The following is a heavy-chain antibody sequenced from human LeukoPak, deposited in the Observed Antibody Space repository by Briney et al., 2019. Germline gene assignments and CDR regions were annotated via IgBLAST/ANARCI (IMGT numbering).Heavy chain of an antibody. V-gene: IGHV1-46*01. CDR2: INPSGGST. Sequence: ASVKVSCKASGYTFTSYYMHWVRQAPGQGLEWMGIINPSGGSTSYAQRFQGRVTMTRDTSTSTVYMELGSLRSEDTAVYYCAVPIAAADSFDYWGQGTLVTVSS. J-gene: IGHJ4*02. D-gene: IGHD6-13*01. CDR3: AVPIAAADSFDY. CDR1: GYTFTSYY.